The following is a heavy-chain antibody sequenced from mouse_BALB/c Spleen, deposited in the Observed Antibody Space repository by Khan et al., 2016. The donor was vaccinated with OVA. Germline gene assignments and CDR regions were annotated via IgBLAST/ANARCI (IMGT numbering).Heavy chain of an antibody. D-gene: IGHD2-2*01. CDR2: IDPYYGGA. J-gene: IGHJ2*01. V-gene: IGHV1-39*01. Sequence: VQLQQSGPELEKPGASVKISCKASGYSFTGYNMNWVKQSNGKSLEWIGNIDPYYGGATYNQKFKGKATLTVDKSSSTAYMQLKSLTSEDSAVYYGTGGDGNDFRYYFDYWGQGTTLTVSS. CDR1: GYSFTGYN. CDR3: TGGDGNDFRYYFDY.